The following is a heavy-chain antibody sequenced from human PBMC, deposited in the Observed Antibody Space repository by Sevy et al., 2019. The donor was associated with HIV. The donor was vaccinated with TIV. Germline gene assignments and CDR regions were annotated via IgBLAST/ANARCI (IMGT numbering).Heavy chain of an antibody. CDR1: GYRLIEVS. CDR2: LDPEDGET. V-gene: IGHV1-24*01. Sequence: ASVKVSCKVSGYRLIEVSMHWVRQAPGKGLEWMGHLDPEDGETIYAQNFRGRVTMTEDTSTDTAYMEVSSLRSEDTAVYYCAADRGEDYCSGNSCQRHYYYGLDVWGHGTTVTVSS. CDR3: AADRGEDYCSGNSCQRHYYYGLDV. D-gene: IGHD2-15*01. J-gene: IGHJ6*02.